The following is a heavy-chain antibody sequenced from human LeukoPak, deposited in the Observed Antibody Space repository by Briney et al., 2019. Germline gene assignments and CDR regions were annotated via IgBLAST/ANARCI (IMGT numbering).Heavy chain of an antibody. CDR1: GFTFSSYG. D-gene: IGHD1-26*01. J-gene: IGHJ4*02. CDR3: AKQEIGTTWSVGY. CDR2: ISYDGGSI. V-gene: IGHV3-30*18. Sequence: PGRSLRLSCAASGFTFSSYGMHWVHQAPGKGLEWVAVISYDGGSIYYADSVKGRFTISRDDSKNTLFLQMNSLSAEDTAVYYCAKQEIGTTWSVGYWGQGTLVTVSS.